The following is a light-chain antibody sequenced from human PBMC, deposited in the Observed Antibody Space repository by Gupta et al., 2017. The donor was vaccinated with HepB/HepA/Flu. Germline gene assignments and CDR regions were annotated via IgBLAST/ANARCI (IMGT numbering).Light chain of an antibody. Sequence: SYVLTQPPSVSVAPGKTARITCGGNNIGSKSVHWYQQKPGQAPVLVVYDDVDRPAGSPDRFSGYNSGTTDTLTISRVEAGDEDDYYCQVWDSSRRVFGGGTKLTVL. CDR2: DDV. CDR3: QVWDSSRRV. J-gene: IGLJ3*02. CDR1: NIGSKS. V-gene: IGLV3-21*03.